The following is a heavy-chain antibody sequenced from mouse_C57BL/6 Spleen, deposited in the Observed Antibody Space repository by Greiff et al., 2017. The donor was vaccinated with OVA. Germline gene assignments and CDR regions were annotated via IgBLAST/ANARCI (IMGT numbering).Heavy chain of an antibody. Sequence: QVQLQQPGAELVKPGASVKLSCKASGYTFTSYWMQWVKQRPGQGLEWIGEIDPSDSYTNYNQKFKGKATLTVDTSSSTAYMQLSSLTSEDSAVYYCARKYSACYVLFAYWGQGTLVTVSA. CDR3: ARKYSACYVLFAY. CDR2: IDPSDSYT. CDR1: GYTFTSYW. V-gene: IGHV1-50*01. J-gene: IGHJ3*01. D-gene: IGHD3-2*02.